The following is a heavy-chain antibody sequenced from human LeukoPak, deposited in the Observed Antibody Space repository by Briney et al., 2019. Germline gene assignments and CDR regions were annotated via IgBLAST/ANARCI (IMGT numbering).Heavy chain of an antibody. V-gene: IGHV4-4*07. D-gene: IGHD1-26*01. CDR2: IYTSGST. CDR3: ARGKNSGSYYRPLDY. CDR1: GGSISSYY. Sequence: KPSETLSLTCTVSGGSISSYYWSWIRQPAGKGLEWIGRIYTSGSTNYNPSLKSRVTMSVDTSKNQFSLKLSSVTAADTAVYYCARGKNSGSYYRPLDYWGQGTLATVSS. J-gene: IGHJ4*02.